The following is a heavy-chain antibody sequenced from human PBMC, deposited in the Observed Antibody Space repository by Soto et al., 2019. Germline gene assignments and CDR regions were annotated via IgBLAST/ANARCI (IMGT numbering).Heavy chain of an antibody. CDR3: ARDPAGGSGYYYLFDY. J-gene: IGHJ4*02. CDR2: ISYDGSNK. CDR1: GFTFSTFA. D-gene: IGHD3-22*01. V-gene: IGHV3-30-3*01. Sequence: PGGSLRLSCAASGFTFSTFAMHWVRQAPGKGLDWVAVISYDGSNKYYADSVKGRFTISRDNSKNTLYLQMNSLRAEDTAVYYCARDPAGGSGYYYLFDYWGQGTLVTVYS.